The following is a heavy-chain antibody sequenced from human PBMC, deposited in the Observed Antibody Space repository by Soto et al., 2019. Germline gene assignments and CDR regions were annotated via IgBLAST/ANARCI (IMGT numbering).Heavy chain of an antibody. CDR1: GFTFRTYW. D-gene: IGHD1-26*01. Sequence: GGSLRLSCAASGFTFRTYWMNWFRQAPGKGLVWVSGINGDGSTTTYADSVKGRFTTSRNNAKDTVYLQMNSLRAEDTAVYYCASEVGATTDLFDYWGQGTLVTVSS. CDR2: INGDGSTT. J-gene: IGHJ4*02. CDR3: ASEVGATTDLFDY. V-gene: IGHV3-74*01.